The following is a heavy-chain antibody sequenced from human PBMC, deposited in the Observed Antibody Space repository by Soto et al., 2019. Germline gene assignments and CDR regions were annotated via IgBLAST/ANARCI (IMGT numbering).Heavy chain of an antibody. V-gene: IGHV3-23*01. CDR2: ISGSGGST. CDR1: GFTFSSYA. CDR3: AKEKTYSSGWDGMDV. D-gene: IGHD6-19*01. J-gene: IGHJ6*02. Sequence: EVQLLESGGGLVQPGGSLRLSCAASGFTFSSYAMSWVRQAPGKGLEWVSAISGSGGSTYYADSVKGRFTISRANSKNTLYVKRNSLRAEDTAVYYCAKEKTYSSGWDGMDVWGQGTTVTVSS.